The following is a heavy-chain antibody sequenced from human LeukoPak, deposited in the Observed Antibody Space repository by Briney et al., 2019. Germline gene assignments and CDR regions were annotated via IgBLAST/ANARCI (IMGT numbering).Heavy chain of an antibody. CDR3: AREDVSSRNFDY. Sequence: SETLSLTCTVSGGSISSSSYYWGWIRQPPGKGLEWIGSIYYSGSTYYNPSLKSRVTISVDRSKNQFSLKLSSVTAADTAVYYCAREDVSSRNFDYWGQGTLVTVSS. D-gene: IGHD1-26*01. V-gene: IGHV4-39*07. CDR1: GGSISSSSYY. CDR2: IYYSGST. J-gene: IGHJ4*02.